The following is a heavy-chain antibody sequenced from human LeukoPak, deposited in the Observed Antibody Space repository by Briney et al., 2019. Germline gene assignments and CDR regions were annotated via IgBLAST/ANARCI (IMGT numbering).Heavy chain of an antibody. D-gene: IGHD1-26*01. CDR2: ISSGSSYI. CDR3: ASFSGSYSDY. CDR1: GFSFSNYN. J-gene: IGHJ4*02. Sequence: PGGSLRLSCAASGFSFSNYNMNWVRQAPGKGLEWVSSISSGSSYIYYADSLKGRFTISRDNAKNSLYLQMNSLRTEDTAVYYCASFSGSYSDYWGQGTLVTVPS. V-gene: IGHV3-21*01.